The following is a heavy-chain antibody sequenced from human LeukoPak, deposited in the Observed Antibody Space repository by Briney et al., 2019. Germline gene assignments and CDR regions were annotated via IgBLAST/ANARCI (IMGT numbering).Heavy chain of an antibody. J-gene: IGHJ4*02. D-gene: IGHD4-17*01. CDR3: AKGRESGVTTVIVDY. CDR2: ISGSDGTR. V-gene: IGHV3-23*01. CDR1: GFTFNKYA. Sequence: PGGSLRLSCAASGFTFNKYAMNWVRQAPGKGLEWVSVISGSDGTRYYADSLKGRFTISRDNSENTLYLQMNTLRAEDTAMYYCAKGRESGVTTVIVDYWGQGTLVTVSS.